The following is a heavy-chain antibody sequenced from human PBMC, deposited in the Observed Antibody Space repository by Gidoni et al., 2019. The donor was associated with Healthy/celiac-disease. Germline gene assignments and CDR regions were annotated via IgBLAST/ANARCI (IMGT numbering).Heavy chain of an antibody. D-gene: IGHD3-22*01. Sequence: EVQLVASGGGLIQPGGSLRLSCAASGFTVSSNYMSWVRQAPGKGLEWVSVIYSGGSTYYVDSVKGRFTISRDNSKNTLYLQMNSLRDEDTAVYYCASNYDSSGYYHDYWGQGTLVTVSS. CDR3: ASNYDSSGYYHDY. CDR1: GFTVSSNY. J-gene: IGHJ4*02. V-gene: IGHV3-53*01. CDR2: IYSGGST.